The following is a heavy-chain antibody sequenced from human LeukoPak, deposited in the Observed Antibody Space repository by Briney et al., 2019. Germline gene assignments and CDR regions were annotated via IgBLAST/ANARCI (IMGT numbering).Heavy chain of an antibody. D-gene: IGHD3-9*01. Sequence: PSQTLSLTCTVSGGSISSGDYYWSWIRQPPGKGLEWIGYIYYSGSTYYNPSLKSRVTISVDTSKNQFSLKLSSVTAADTAVYYCARTPLAGILTGYYGYWGQGTLVTVSS. CDR1: GGSISSGDYY. CDR3: ARTPLAGILTGYYGY. CDR2: IYYSGST. J-gene: IGHJ4*02. V-gene: IGHV4-30-4*01.